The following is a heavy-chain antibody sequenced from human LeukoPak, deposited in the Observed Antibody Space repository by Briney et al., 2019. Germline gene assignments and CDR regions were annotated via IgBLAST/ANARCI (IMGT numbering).Heavy chain of an antibody. V-gene: IGHV3-9*01. J-gene: IGHJ4*02. CDR3: AKVSSPTMIVVVITKGSYFDY. D-gene: IGHD3-22*01. CDR2: ISWSSGSI. CDR1: GFTFDDYA. Sequence: GGSLRLSCAASGFTFDDYAMHWVRQAPGKGLEWVSGISWSSGSIGYADSVKGRFTISRDNAKNSLYLQMNSLRAEDTAVYYCAKVSSPTMIVVVITKGSYFDYWGQGTLVTVSS.